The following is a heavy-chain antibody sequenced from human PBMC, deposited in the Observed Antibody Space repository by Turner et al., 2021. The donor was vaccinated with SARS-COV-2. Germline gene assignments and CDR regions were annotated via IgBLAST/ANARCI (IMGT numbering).Heavy chain of an antibody. V-gene: IGHV3-23*01. J-gene: IGHJ4*02. CDR2: ISGSGGST. Sequence: EVQLLESGGGLVQPGGSLRLSCAASGFTFSSYAMSWVRQVPGKGLEWVSTISGSGGSTYYADSVKGRFTISRDNSKNTLYLQMNSLRAEDTAVYYCAKRRYTYSSGWTDYWGQGTLVTVSS. CDR1: GFTFSSYA. D-gene: IGHD6-19*01. CDR3: AKRRYTYSSGWTDY.